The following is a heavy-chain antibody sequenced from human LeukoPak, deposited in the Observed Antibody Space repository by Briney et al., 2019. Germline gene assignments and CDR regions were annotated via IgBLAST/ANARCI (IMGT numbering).Heavy chain of an antibody. CDR2: IHMSGST. J-gene: IGHJ4*02. V-gene: IGHV4-4*07. CDR3: ARDDSSRDDSGGYHY. D-gene: IGHD3-22*01. CDR1: GDSINSYQ. Sequence: SETLSLTCTVSGDSINSYQWSWIRQPAGKGLEWIGRIHMSGSTNYNPSLRSRVAISMDNSKNQFSLKLKSVTAADTAVYYCARDDSSRDDSGGYHYWGQGTLVTISS.